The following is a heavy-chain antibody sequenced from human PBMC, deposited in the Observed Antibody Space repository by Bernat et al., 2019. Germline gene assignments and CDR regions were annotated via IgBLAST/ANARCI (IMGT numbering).Heavy chain of an antibody. V-gene: IGHV3-11*05. CDR3: ARRSASDAFDI. CDR2: ISSSSSYT. CDR1: GFTFSDYY. J-gene: IGHJ3*02. Sequence: QVQLVESGGGLVKPGGSLRLPCAASGFTFSDYYMSWIRQAPGKGLAWVSYISSSSSYTNYADSVKGRFTIPRDNAKNSLYLQMNSLRAEDTAVYYCARRSASDAFDIWGQGTMVTVSS.